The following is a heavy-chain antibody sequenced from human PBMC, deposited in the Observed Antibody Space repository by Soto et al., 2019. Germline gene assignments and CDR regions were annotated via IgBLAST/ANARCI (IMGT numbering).Heavy chain of an antibody. J-gene: IGHJ4*02. CDR3: AHPPQSWNLTDLWY. V-gene: IGHV2-5*01. Sequence: SFPTMVNPTQTLTLTCTFSGFSLSTSGVGVGWIRQRPGKALEWLALIYWNDDKRYSPSLKSRLTITKDTSKNQVVLTMTNMDPVDTATYYCAHPPQSWNLTDLWYWGKGTLVTVSS. CDR2: IYWNDDK. D-gene: IGHD1-1*01. CDR1: GFSLSTSGVG.